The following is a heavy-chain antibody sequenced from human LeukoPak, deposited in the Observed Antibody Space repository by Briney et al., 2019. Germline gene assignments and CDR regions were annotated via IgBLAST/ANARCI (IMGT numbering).Heavy chain of an antibody. V-gene: IGHV3-23*01. CDR3: AKERTRASYYFDY. CDR1: GFTFSSYA. CDR2: ISGSGGST. Sequence: GGSLRLSCAASGFTFSSYAMSWVRQAPGKGLEWVSAISGSGGSTYYADSVKGRFTISGDNSKNTLYLQMNSLRAEDTAVYYCAKERTRASYYFDYWGQATLVTVSS. J-gene: IGHJ4*02. D-gene: IGHD2-2*01.